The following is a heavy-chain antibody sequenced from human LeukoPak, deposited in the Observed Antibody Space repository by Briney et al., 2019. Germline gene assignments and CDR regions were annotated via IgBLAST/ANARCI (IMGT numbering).Heavy chain of an antibody. J-gene: IGHJ4*02. CDR3: ARDFSRVSEY. CDR1: GFTFSSYS. Sequence: PGGLRLSCAASGFTFSSYSMNWARPAPGEGLGWVSSISSDSTYIYYADSVKGRFTISRDNVKNSLYLRMNSLRAEDTALYYCARDFSRVSEYWGQGTLVTVSS. V-gene: IGHV3-21*01. D-gene: IGHD6-13*01. CDR2: ISSDSTYI.